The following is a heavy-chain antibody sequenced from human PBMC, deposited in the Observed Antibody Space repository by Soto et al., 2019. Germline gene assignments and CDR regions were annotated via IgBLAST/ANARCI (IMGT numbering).Heavy chain of an antibody. D-gene: IGHD2-15*01. Sequence: GGSLRLSCAASGLPFISYPMVWVRQTPAKRLEWVAFIFVDGSNTFYLDSVKGRFTISRDNSKNTLYLQMNSLRAEDTSVYFCAKASLYCSGRNCFTFDYWGQGALVTVSS. J-gene: IGHJ4*02. CDR2: IFVDGSNT. V-gene: IGHV3-23*03. CDR1: GLPFISYP. CDR3: AKASLYCSGRNCFTFDY.